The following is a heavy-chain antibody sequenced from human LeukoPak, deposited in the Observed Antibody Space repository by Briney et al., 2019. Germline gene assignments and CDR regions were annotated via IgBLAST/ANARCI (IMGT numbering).Heavy chain of an antibody. V-gene: IGHV3-7*03. CDR2: IKQDGSEK. CDR3: AKDISSGIAAAGS. D-gene: IGHD6-13*01. J-gene: IGHJ5*02. CDR1: GFTFSSYW. Sequence: PGGSLRLSCAASGFTFSSYWMSWVRQAPGKGLEWVANIKQDGSEKYYVDSVKGRFTISRDNSKNSLYLQMNSLRAEDTALYYCAKDISSGIAAAGSWGQGTLVTVSS.